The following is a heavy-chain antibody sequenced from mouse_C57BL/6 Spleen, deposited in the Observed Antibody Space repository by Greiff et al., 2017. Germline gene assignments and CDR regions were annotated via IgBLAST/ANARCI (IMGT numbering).Heavy chain of an antibody. D-gene: IGHD2-5*01. J-gene: IGHJ3*01. CDR1: GYSITSGYD. CDR3: ARDHYSNVAWFAY. Sequence: EVKLQESGPGMVKPSQSLSLTCTVTGYSITSGYDWHWIRHFPGNKLEWMGYISYSGSTNYNPSLKSRISITHDTSKNHFFLKLNSVTTEDTATYYCARDHYSNVAWFAYWGQGTLVTVSA. V-gene: IGHV3-1*01. CDR2: ISYSGST.